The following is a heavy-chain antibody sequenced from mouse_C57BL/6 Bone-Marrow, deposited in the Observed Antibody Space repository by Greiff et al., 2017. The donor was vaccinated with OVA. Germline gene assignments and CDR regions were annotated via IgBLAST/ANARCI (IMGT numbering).Heavy chain of an antibody. D-gene: IGHD4-1*01. CDR1: GFTFSSYG. J-gene: IGHJ1*03. V-gene: IGHV5-6*02. CDR2: ISSGGSYT. CDR3: ARNWEWYFDV. Sequence: EVKLVESGGDLVKPGGSLKLSCAASGFTFSSYGMSWVRQTPDKRLEWVATISSGGSYTYYPASVKGRFTISRDNAKNTLYLQMSSLKSEDTAMYYCARNWEWYFDVWGTGTTVTVSS.